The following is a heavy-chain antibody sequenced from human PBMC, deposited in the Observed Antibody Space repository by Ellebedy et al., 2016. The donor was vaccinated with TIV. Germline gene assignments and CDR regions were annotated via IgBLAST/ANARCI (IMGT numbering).Heavy chain of an antibody. CDR1: GFTFSSYG. CDR3: ARDGGRGYGMDV. Sequence: GGSLRLSCAASGFTFSSYGVHWVRQAPGKGLEWVAVISNDGNKKLYADSVKGRFTLSRDTSKSTVYLQMNSLRAEDTAVYYCARDGGRGYGMDVWGQGTTVTVSS. D-gene: IGHD3-16*01. CDR2: ISNDGNKK. J-gene: IGHJ6*02. V-gene: IGHV3-30*03.